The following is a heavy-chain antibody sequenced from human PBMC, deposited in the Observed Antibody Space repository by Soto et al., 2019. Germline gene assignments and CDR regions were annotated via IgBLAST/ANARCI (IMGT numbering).Heavy chain of an antibody. Sequence: QVQLQQWGAGLLKPSETLSLTCAVYGGSFSGYDWTWIRQPPGTGLEWIGEINHSGSTNYNPSLKXXVTISVDTSKNQFSLKLTSVTAADTAVYYCARDKITGLFDYWGQGPLVTVSS. D-gene: IGHD2-8*02. CDR3: ARDKITGLFDY. V-gene: IGHV4-34*01. CDR2: INHSGST. CDR1: GGSFSGYD. J-gene: IGHJ4*02.